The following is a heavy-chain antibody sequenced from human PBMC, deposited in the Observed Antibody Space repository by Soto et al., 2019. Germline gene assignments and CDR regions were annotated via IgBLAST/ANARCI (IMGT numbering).Heavy chain of an antibody. CDR1: GYTFTGYY. CDR2: INPNSGGT. V-gene: IGHV1-2*02. CDR3: ARTLYSGYEGWFDP. D-gene: IGHD5-12*01. Sequence: ASVKVSCKASGYTFTGYYMHWVRQAPGQGLEWMGWINPNSGGTNYAQKFQGRVTITADESTSTAYMELSSLRSEDTAVYYCARTLYSGYEGWFDPWGQGTLVTVSS. J-gene: IGHJ5*02.